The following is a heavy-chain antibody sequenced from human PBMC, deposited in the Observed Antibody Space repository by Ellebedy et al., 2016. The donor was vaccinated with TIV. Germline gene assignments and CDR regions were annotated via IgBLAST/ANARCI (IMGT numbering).Heavy chain of an antibody. CDR2: ISGGGETT. J-gene: IGHJ4*02. CDR3: AKGRKLIRSSSLDY. V-gene: IGHV3-23*01. Sequence: GESLKISCAASGFTFSTYWMSWIRQAPGKGLEWVSVISGGGETTSYADSVKGRFTISRDNSKNMLFLQMNSLRAEDTALYYCAKGRKLIRSSSLDYWGQGTLVTVSS. D-gene: IGHD3-22*01. CDR1: GFTFSTYW.